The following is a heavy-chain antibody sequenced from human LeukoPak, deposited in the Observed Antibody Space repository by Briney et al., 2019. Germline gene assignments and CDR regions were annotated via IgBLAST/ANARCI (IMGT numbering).Heavy chain of an antibody. CDR2: IRSKAYGGTT. CDR1: GFPFGDYA. V-gene: IGHV3-49*04. J-gene: IGHJ4*02. D-gene: IGHD6-19*01. CDR3: TRDGDSSGLYFDY. Sequence: PGRSLSLSCTASGFPFGDYAMSWVRQAPGKGLEWVGFIRSKAYGGTTEYAASVKGRFTISRDDSTSIAYLQMNSLKTDDTAVYYCTRDGDSSGLYFDYWGQGTLVTVSS.